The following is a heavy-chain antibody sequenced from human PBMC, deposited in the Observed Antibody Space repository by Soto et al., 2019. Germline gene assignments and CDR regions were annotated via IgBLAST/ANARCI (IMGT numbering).Heavy chain of an antibody. D-gene: IGHD2-2*01. CDR3: ARSIVVVPAALTPYFDY. CDR1: GGSISSGGYY. Sequence: QVQLQESGPGLVKPSQTLSLTCTVSGGSISSGGYYWSWIRQHPGKSLEWIGYIYYSGSTYYNPSLKSRVTISVETSKNQFSLKLSSVTAADTAVYYCARSIVVVPAALTPYFDYWGQGTLVTVSS. J-gene: IGHJ4*02. CDR2: IYYSGST. V-gene: IGHV4-31*03.